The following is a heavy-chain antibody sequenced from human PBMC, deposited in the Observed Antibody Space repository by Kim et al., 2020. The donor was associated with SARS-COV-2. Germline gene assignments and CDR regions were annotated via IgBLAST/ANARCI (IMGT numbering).Heavy chain of an antibody. CDR2: IIPIFGIA. J-gene: IGHJ3*02. D-gene: IGHD3-22*01. V-gene: IGHV1-69*04. CDR3: ARSAYYYDSSGYSTYAFDI. Sequence: SVKVSCKATGGTFSSYAISWVRQAPGQGLEWMGRIIPIFGIANYAQKFQGRVTITADKSTSTAYMELSSLRSEDTAVYYCARSAYYYDSSGYSTYAFDIWGQGTMVTVSS. CDR1: GGTFSSYA.